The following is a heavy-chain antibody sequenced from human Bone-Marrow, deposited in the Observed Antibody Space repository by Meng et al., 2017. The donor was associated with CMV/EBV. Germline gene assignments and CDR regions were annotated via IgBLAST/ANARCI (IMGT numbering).Heavy chain of an antibody. Sequence: ASGFTFSSYSMNWVRRAPGMGLEWVSSISSSSSYIYYADSVKGRFTISRDDAKNSLYLQMNSLRAEDTAVYYCARVERGAAAGTSEYWGQGTLVTVSS. J-gene: IGHJ4*02. CDR3: ARVERGAAAGTSEY. CDR1: GFTFSSYS. CDR2: ISSSSSYI. D-gene: IGHD6-13*01. V-gene: IGHV3-21*01.